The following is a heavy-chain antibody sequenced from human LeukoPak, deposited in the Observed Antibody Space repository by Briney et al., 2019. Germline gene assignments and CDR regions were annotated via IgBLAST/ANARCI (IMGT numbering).Heavy chain of an antibody. J-gene: IGHJ4*02. D-gene: IGHD6-13*01. Sequence: RAGGSLRLSCAASGFIFNNYGMSWVRQAPGKGLEWVSAISGSGSSTYYADSVKGRFTVSRDNSKNTLYLQMNSLRAEDTAVYYCAKTIEQTQQLEDYYFDYWGQGTLVTVSS. V-gene: IGHV3-23*01. CDR1: GFIFNNYG. CDR3: AKTIEQTQQLEDYYFDY. CDR2: ISGSGSST.